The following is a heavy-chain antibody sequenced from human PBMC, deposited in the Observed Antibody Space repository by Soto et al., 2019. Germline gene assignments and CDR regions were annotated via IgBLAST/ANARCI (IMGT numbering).Heavy chain of an antibody. CDR1: GGSISSSNW. J-gene: IGHJ3*02. CDR2: IYHSGST. D-gene: IGHD3-10*01. Sequence: QVQLQESGPGLVKPSGTLSLTCAVSGGSISSSNWWSWVRQPPGKGLEWIGEIYHSGSTNYNPSLKSRVTISVDKSKNQFSLKLSSVTAADTAVYYCATSSRTRGPPRGRYAFDIWGQGTMVTVSS. V-gene: IGHV4-4*02. CDR3: ATSSRTRGPPRGRYAFDI.